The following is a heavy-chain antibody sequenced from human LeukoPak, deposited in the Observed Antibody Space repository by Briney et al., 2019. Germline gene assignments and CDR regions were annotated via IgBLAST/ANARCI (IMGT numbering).Heavy chain of an antibody. CDR3: AKDATTVTTFYFDY. Sequence: PGGSLRLSCAASGFTFRSYGMHWVRQAPGKGLEWVAFIRYDGSNKYYADSVKGRFTISRDNSKNTPYLQMNSLRAEDTAVYYCAKDATTVTTFYFDYWGQGTLVTVSS. CDR2: IRYDGSNK. J-gene: IGHJ4*02. V-gene: IGHV3-30*02. D-gene: IGHD4-17*01. CDR1: GFTFRSYG.